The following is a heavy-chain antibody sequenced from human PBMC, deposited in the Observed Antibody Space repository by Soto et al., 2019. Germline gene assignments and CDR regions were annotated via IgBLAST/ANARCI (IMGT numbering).Heavy chain of an antibody. CDR2: INSDGSST. Sequence: GGSLRLSCAASGFTFSSYWMHWVRQAPGKGLVWVSRINSDGSSTSYADAVKGRFTISRDNAKNTLYLQMNSLRAEDTAVYYCARDGDTIFGVADYGMDVWGQGTTVTVSS. D-gene: IGHD3-3*01. CDR3: ARDGDTIFGVADYGMDV. CDR1: GFTFSSYW. V-gene: IGHV3-74*01. J-gene: IGHJ6*02.